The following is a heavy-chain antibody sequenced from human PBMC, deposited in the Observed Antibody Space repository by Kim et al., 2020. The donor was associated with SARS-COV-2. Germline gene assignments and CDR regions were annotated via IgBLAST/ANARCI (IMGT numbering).Heavy chain of an antibody. D-gene: IGHD3-22*01. J-gene: IGHJ5*02. CDR2: IYYSGST. Sequence: SETLSLTCTVSGGSISSYYWSWIRQPPGKGLEWIGYIYYSGSTNYNPSLKSRVTISVDTSKNQFSLKLSSVTAADTAVYYCARHRSYYDSSGYHLGNWFDPWGQGTLVTVSS. CDR3: ARHRSYYDSSGYHLGNWFDP. CDR1: GGSISSYY. V-gene: IGHV4-59*08.